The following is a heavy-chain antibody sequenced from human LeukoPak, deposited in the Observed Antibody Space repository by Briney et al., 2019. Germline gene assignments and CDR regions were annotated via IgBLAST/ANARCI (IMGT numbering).Heavy chain of an antibody. CDR3: AKPYYYDSSGYYYHYYYGMDV. J-gene: IGHJ6*02. CDR2: SNPNSGGT. CDR1: GYTFTGYY. V-gene: IGHV1-2*02. Sequence: GASVKVSCKASGYTFTGYYMHWVRQAPGQGLEWMGWSNPNSGGTNYAQKFQGRVTMTRDTSISTAYMELIRLRSDDTAVYYCAKPYYYDSSGYYYHYYYGMDVWGQGTTVTVSS. D-gene: IGHD3-22*01.